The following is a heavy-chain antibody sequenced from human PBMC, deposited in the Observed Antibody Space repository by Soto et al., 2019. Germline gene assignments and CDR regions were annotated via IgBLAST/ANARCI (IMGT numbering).Heavy chain of an antibody. Sequence: QVQLVQSGAEVKKPGASVKVSCKTSGYTFTSYHISWVRQAPGQGLEWMGWISAYNTNTNYAQKFQGRVTMTTDTLTSTAYMELRSQRSDDTAVYYCARDTPPTDYWGQGTLVTVSS. V-gene: IGHV1-18*01. CDR2: ISAYNTNT. J-gene: IGHJ4*02. CDR1: GYTFTSYH. CDR3: ARDTPPTDY.